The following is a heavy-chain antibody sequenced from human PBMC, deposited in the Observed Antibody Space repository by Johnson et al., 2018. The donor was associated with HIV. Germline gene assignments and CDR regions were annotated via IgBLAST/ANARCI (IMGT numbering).Heavy chain of an antibody. CDR1: GFTFSSYA. Sequence: QVQLVESGGGVVQPGRSLRLSCAASGFTFSSYAMHWVCQAPGKGLEWVAVISYDGSNKYYADSVKGRFTISRDNSKNTLYLQMNSLRAEDTAVYYCAKGAYYDSSGPPAFDIWGQGTMVTVSS. D-gene: IGHD3-22*01. V-gene: IGHV3-30-3*01. J-gene: IGHJ3*02. CDR2: ISYDGSNK. CDR3: AKGAYYDSSGPPAFDI.